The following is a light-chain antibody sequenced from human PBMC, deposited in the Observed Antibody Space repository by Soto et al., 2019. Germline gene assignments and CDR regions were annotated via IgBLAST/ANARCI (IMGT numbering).Light chain of an antibody. Sequence: EIVLTQSPGTLSLSPGERATLSCRTSQSVRSSHLAWYQQKPGQAPRLLIYGASSRATGIPDRFSGSGSWTDFTLTISSLEPEDFAVYHCQQYSSSPLTFGGGTKVEIK. V-gene: IGKV3-20*01. CDR1: QSVRSSH. CDR3: QQYSSSPLT. CDR2: GAS. J-gene: IGKJ4*01.